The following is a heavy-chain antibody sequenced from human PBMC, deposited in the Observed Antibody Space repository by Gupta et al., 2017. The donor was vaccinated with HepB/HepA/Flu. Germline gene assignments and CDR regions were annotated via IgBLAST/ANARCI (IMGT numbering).Heavy chain of an antibody. CDR2: INPRSGVT. J-gene: IGHJ5*02. Sequence: QVQLVQSEAEVKKPGASVKVSCKASEYTFTAYYLHWVRQAPGQGLGWMGWINPRSGVTNYAQKFQGRVTMTRDSSIRTGYMELRRLTYDDTAIHYCARDVTGDNWFDPWGQGTLVTVSS. D-gene: IGHD2-21*02. CDR3: ARDVTGDNWFDP. CDR1: EYTFTAYY. V-gene: IGHV1-2*02.